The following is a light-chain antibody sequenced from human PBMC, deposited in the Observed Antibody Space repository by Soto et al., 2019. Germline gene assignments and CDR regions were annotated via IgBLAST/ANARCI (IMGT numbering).Light chain of an antibody. CDR3: HQVNSYPHT. CDR1: QGIRDY. J-gene: IGKJ2*01. V-gene: IGKV1-9*01. Sequence: IQVTQSPSSLSASVGDRVTITCRASQGIRDYLGWYQQKPGKAPKLLIYAASRLQSGVPSRFRGSGFGKDFPPTIRGPPPEDFATYYCHQVNSYPHTLGQGTKLEIK. CDR2: AAS.